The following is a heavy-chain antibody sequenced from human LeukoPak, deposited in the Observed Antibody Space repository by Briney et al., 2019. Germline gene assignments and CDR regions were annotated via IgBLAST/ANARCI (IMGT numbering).Heavy chain of an antibody. Sequence: GGSLRLSCAASGFTFSTYAMNWVRQAPGKGLEWVSAISGSGGSTYYADSVKGRFTISRDNSKNTLYLQMNSLRAEDTAVYYCAKVAGYSYVGVYYFDYWGQGTLVTVSS. CDR1: GFTFSTYA. D-gene: IGHD5-18*01. V-gene: IGHV3-23*01. CDR3: AKVAGYSYVGVYYFDY. J-gene: IGHJ4*02. CDR2: ISGSGGST.